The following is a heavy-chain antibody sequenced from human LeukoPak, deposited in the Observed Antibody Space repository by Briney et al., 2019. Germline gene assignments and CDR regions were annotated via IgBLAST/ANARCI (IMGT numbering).Heavy chain of an antibody. V-gene: IGHV3-74*01. D-gene: IGHD3-22*01. CDR1: GFTFSSYW. J-gene: IGHJ4*02. CDR3: ARGRGIEYYYDSSGRSDFDY. CDR2: INSDGSST. Sequence: PGGSLRLPCAASGFTFSSYWMHWVRQAPGKGLVWVSRINSDGSSTSYADSVKGRFTISRDNAKNTLYLQMNSLRAEDTAVYYCARGRGIEYYYDSSGRSDFDYWGQGTLVTVSS.